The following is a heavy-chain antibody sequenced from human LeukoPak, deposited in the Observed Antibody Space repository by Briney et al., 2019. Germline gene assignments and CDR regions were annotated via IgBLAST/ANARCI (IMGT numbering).Heavy chain of an antibody. CDR2: IKQDGSER. CDR3: ARDKNQLVPGNADY. CDR1: GFTFSSYW. D-gene: IGHD6-13*01. J-gene: IGHJ4*02. V-gene: IGHV3-7*01. Sequence: PGGSLRLSCAASGFTFSSYWMSWVRQAPGKGLEWVAYIKQDGSERYYVDSVRGRFTISRDNAKNSLYLQMNSLRAEDTTVYYCARDKNQLVPGNADYWGQGTLVTVSS.